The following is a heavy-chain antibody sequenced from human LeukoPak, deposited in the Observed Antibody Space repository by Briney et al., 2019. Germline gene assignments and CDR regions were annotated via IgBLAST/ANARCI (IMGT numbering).Heavy chain of an antibody. D-gene: IGHD2-21*02. CDR1: GGSISSGSYY. J-gene: IGHJ4*02. Sequence: SETLSLTCTVSGGSISSGSYYWGWIRQPPGKGLEWIGSIYYSGSTYYNPSLKSRVTMSLDTSKNQFSLRLTSVTAADTAVYFCARGPYCGGDCYFANWGQGTLVTVSS. CDR2: IYYSGST. CDR3: ARGPYCGGDCYFAN. V-gene: IGHV4-39*07.